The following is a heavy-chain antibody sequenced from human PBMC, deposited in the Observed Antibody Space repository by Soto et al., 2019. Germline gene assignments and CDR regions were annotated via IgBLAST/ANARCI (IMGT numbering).Heavy chain of an antibody. CDR3: ARGQDDFWSGYYQVYYYYGMDV. CDR2: INAGNGNT. CDR1: GYTFTSYA. J-gene: IGHJ6*02. Sequence: ASVKVSCKASGYTFTSYAMHWVRQAPGQRLEWMGWINAGNGNTKYSQKFQSRVTITRDTSASTAYMELSSLRSEDTAVYYCARGQDDFWSGYYQVYYYYGMDVWGQGTTVTVS. D-gene: IGHD3-3*01. V-gene: IGHV1-3*01.